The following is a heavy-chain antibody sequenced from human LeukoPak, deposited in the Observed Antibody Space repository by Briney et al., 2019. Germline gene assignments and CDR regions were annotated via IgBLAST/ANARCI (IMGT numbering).Heavy chain of an antibody. D-gene: IGHD3-22*01. CDR3: AKGDYYDSSGYYYSIGLFDY. CDR2: ISGSGGST. V-gene: IGHV3-23*01. Sequence: GGSLRLSCAASGFTFSSYAMSWVRQAPGKGLEWVPAISGSGGSTYYADSVKGRFTISRDNSKNTLYLQMNSLRAEDTAVYYCAKGDYYDSSGYYYSIGLFDYWGQGTLVTVSS. CDR1: GFTFSSYA. J-gene: IGHJ4*02.